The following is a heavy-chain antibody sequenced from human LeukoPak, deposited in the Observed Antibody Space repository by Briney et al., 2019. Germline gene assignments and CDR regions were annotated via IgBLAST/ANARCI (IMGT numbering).Heavy chain of an antibody. Sequence: ASVKVSCKASGGTFSSYALSWVRQAPGQGLEWMGRIIPIFDVANYAQKFQGRVTITADKSTTTAYMELSSLRSEDTAVYYCARVASAYHDILTATDDHYHGMDVWGQGTTVTVSS. V-gene: IGHV1-69*04. CDR1: GGTFSSYA. J-gene: IGHJ6*02. D-gene: IGHD3-9*01. CDR2: IIPIFDVA. CDR3: ARVASAYHDILTATDDHYHGMDV.